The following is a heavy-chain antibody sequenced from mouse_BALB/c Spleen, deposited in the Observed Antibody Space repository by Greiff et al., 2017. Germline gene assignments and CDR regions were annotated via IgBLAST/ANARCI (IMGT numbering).Heavy chain of an antibody. CDR2: ISSGSSTI. V-gene: IGHV5-17*02. CDR3: ARSAVGLMDY. CDR1: GFTFSSFG. Sequence: EVQLVESGGGLVQPGGSRKLSCAASGFTFSSFGMHWVRQAPEKGLEWVAYISSGSSTIYYADTVKGRFTISRDNPKNTLFLQMTSLRSEDTAMYYCARSAVGLMDYWGQGTSVTVSS. J-gene: IGHJ4*01.